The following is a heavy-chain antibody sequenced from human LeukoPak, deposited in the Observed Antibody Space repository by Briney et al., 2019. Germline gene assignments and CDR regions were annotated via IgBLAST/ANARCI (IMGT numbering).Heavy chain of an antibody. CDR2: IYYSGST. D-gene: IGHD1-14*01. CDR1: GGSISSGGYY. J-gene: IGHJ4*02. Sequence: PSETLSLTCTVSGGSISSGGYYWSWIRQHPGKGLEWIGYIYYSGSTYYNPSLKSRVTISVDTSKNQFSLKLSSVTAADTAVYYCARDNRLNMIGFDYWGQGTLVTVSS. V-gene: IGHV4-31*03. CDR3: ARDNRLNMIGFDY.